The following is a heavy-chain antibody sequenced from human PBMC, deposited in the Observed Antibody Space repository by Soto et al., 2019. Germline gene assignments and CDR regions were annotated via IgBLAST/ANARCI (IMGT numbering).Heavy chain of an antibody. V-gene: IGHV3-74*01. CDR1: GFNFGNNW. CDR3: ATAEVDY. Sequence: EVQLVESGGGLVQPGGSLRLSCAASGFNFGNNWMHWVRQAPGKGLEWVSRMNSDGRTTNYADSVNGRFTVSRENAKNTLYLQMNSLRAEDTAVYYCATAEVDYWGPGTLVTVSS. J-gene: IGHJ4*01. CDR2: MNSDGRTT.